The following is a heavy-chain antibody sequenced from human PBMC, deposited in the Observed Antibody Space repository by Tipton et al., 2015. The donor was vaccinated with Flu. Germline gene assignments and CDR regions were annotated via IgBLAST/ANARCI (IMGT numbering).Heavy chain of an antibody. CDR1: GYDFTKYG. D-gene: IGHD3-10*01. Sequence: QVQLVQSGAEVRKPGASVKVSCKASGYDFTKYGLSWVRQAPGQGLEWIGWVSAYTGAANHAQKVQDRVTMTADTSTSTAFMELRSLRSDDAALYFCAGHFFGFGEGGMGVWGQGTTVTVSS. J-gene: IGHJ6*02. CDR2: VSAYTGAA. CDR3: AGHFFGFGEGGMGV. V-gene: IGHV1-18*01.